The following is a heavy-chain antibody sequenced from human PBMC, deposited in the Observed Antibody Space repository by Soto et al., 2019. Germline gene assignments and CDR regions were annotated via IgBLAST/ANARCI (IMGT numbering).Heavy chain of an antibody. CDR3: ARHQSHSSSYVDP. Sequence: PSETLSLTCTVSGGSISSSNWWSWVRQPPGKGLEWIGEIYHSGSTNYNPSLKSRVTISVDKSKNQFSLKLSSVTAADTAVYYCARHQSHSSSYVDPWGQGTLVTVSS. J-gene: IGHJ5*02. V-gene: IGHV4-4*02. CDR1: GGSISSSNW. D-gene: IGHD6-13*01. CDR2: IYHSGST.